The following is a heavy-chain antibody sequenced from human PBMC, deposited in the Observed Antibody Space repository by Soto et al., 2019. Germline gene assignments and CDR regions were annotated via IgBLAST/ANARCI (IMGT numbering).Heavy chain of an antibody. Sequence: EVQLVESGGGLVQPGRSLRLSCVASGFTFDDYAMYWVRQAPVKGLVWVSVITWNSVNIGYADSVKGRFTISRDNAKNSLYVQMNSLRAEDTALYYCVRPLDVWGKGTTVTVSS. CDR1: GFTFDDYA. V-gene: IGHV3-9*01. CDR3: VRPLDV. CDR2: ITWNSVNI. J-gene: IGHJ6*04.